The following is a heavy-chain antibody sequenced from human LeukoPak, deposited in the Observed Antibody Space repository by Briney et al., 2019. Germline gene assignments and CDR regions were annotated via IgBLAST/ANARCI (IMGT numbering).Heavy chain of an antibody. D-gene: IGHD2-2*01. Sequence: PGRSLRLSCAASGFTFSSYAMHWVRQAPGKGLEWVAVISYDGSNKYYADSVKGRFTISRDNSKNTLYLQMNSLRAEDTAVYYCARGVIMVVPAATFWFDPWGQGTLVTVSS. CDR1: GFTFSSYA. CDR3: ARGVIMVVPAATFWFDP. V-gene: IGHV3-30*04. J-gene: IGHJ5*02. CDR2: ISYDGSNK.